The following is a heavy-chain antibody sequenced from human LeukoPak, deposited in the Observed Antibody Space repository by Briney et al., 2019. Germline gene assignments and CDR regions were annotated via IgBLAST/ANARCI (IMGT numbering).Heavy chain of an antibody. CDR3: VREAYDDFWSGSWRYYYYMDV. J-gene: IGHJ6*03. V-gene: IGHV3-73*01. CDR1: GFTFSGSA. CDR2: IRREGNTYAT. Sequence: GGSLRLSCAASGFTFSGSAMHWVRQASGKGLEWVGHIRREGNTYATVYSASGKGRFTISRDDSKNRAYLQMNSLKTEDTAVYYCVREAYDDFWSGSWRYYYYMDVWGKGITVTVSS. D-gene: IGHD3-3*01.